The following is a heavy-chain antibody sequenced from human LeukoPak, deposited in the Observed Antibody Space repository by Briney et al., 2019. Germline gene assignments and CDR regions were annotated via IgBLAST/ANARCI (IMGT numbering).Heavy chain of an antibody. D-gene: IGHD6-13*01. V-gene: IGHV1-8*02. J-gene: IGHJ5*02. CDR3: ARDGYSSSWYRRFDP. Sequence: ASVTVSCKASGYTFTSYGISWVRQATGQGLEWMGWMNPNSGNTGYAQKFQGRVTMTRNTSISTAYMELSSLRSEDTAVYYCARDGYSSSWYRRFDPWGQGTLVTVSS. CDR2: MNPNSGNT. CDR1: GYTFTSYG.